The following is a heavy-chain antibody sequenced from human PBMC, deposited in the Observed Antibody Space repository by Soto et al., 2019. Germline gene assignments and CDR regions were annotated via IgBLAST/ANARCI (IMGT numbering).Heavy chain of an antibody. CDR2: INAGNGNT. D-gene: IGHD6-19*01. CDR3: ARVSGWYHLDY. V-gene: IGHV1-3*01. Sequence: GASVTVSCKASGYTFTSYAMHWVRQAPGQRLEWMGWINAGNGNTKYSQNFQGRVTITRDTSASTAYMELSSLRSEDTAVYYCARVSGWYHLDYWGQGTLVTVSS. J-gene: IGHJ4*02. CDR1: GYTFTSYA.